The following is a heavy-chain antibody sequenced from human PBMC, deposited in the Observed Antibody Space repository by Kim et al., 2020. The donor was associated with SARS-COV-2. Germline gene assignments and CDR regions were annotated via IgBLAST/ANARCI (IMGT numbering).Heavy chain of an antibody. D-gene: IGHD4-17*01. CDR2: INRDGSSA. Sequence: GGSLRLSCVVSGFSVSNSWMNWVRQVPGKGLIWVAQINRDGSSATYADSVKGRFTISRDNAKNTLPLEMNSLRVEDSAVYYCFTYGDYVYWGQGALVTVS. CDR1: GFSVSNSW. V-gene: IGHV3-74*01. CDR3: FTYGDYVY. J-gene: IGHJ4*02.